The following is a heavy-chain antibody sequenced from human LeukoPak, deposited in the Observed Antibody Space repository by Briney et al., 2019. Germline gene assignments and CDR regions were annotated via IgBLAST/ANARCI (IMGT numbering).Heavy chain of an antibody. CDR3: ARVVLPAIFGNYYYYYMDV. D-gene: IGHD3-3*01. V-gene: IGHV1-69*01. CDR2: IIPIFGTA. CDR1: GGTFSSYA. Sequence: ASVKVSCKASGGTFSSYAISWVRQAPGQGLEWMGGIIPIFGTANYAQKFQGRVTITADESTSTAYVELSSLRSEDTAVYYCARVVLPAIFGNYYYYYMDVWGKGTTVTVSS. J-gene: IGHJ6*03.